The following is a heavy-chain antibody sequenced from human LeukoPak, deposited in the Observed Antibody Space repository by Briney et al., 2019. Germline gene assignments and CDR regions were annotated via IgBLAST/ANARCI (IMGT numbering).Heavy chain of an antibody. D-gene: IGHD1-26*01. CDR1: GGSILTTNW. J-gene: IGHJ4*02. V-gene: IGHV4-4*02. CDR2: VHLSGAS. Sequence: PSGTLSLTCAVSGGSILTTNWWSWVRQPPGKGLEWIGEVHLSGASNYNPSLKSRVNMSIDKSKNQLSLELISVTAADTAIYYCTRESGAFSPFGFWGQGTLVTVSS. CDR3: TRESGAFSPFGF.